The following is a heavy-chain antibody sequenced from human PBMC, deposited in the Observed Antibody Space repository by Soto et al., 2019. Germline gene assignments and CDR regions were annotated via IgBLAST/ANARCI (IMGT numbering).Heavy chain of an antibody. CDR1: GGTFSSYA. D-gene: IGHD3-22*01. V-gene: IGHV1-69*06. CDR3: ARDSEGYYYDSSGYPNGMDV. J-gene: IGHJ6*02. CDR2: IIPIFGTA. Sequence: RASVKVSCKASGGTFSSYAISWVRQAPGQGLEWMGGIIPIFGTANYAQKFQGRVTITADKSTSTAYMELSSLRSEDTAVYYCARDSEGYYYDSSGYPNGMDVWGQGTTVTVSS.